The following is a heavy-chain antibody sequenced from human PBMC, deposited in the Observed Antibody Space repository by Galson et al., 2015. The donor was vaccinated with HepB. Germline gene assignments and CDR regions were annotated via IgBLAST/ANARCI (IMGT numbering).Heavy chain of an antibody. V-gene: IGHV4-39*01. CDR1: GGSISSSSYY. Sequence: ETLSLTCTVSGGSISSSSYYWGWIRQPPGTGLEWIGSIYYSGSTYYNPSLKSRVTISVDTSKNQFSLKLSSVTAADTAVYYCARHHDSTSLGWIDPWGQGTLVTVSS. D-gene: IGHD1-1*01. J-gene: IGHJ5*02. CDR2: IYYSGST. CDR3: ARHHDSTSLGWIDP.